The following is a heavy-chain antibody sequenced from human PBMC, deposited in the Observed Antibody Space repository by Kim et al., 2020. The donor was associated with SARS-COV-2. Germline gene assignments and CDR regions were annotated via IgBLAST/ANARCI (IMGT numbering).Heavy chain of an antibody. V-gene: IGHV4-34*01. CDR2: INHSGST. CDR3: ARARDVRGVGWGYYYYYG. D-gene: IGHD3-10*02. J-gene: IGHJ6*01. CDR1: GGSFSGYY. Sequence: SETLSLTCAVYGGSFSGYYWSWIRQPPGKGLEWIGEINHSGSTNYNPSLKSRVTISVDTSKNQFSLKLSSVTAADTAVYYCARARDVRGVGWGYYYYYG.